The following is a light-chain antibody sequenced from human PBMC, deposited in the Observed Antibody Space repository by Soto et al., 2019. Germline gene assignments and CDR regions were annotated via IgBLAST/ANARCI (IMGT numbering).Light chain of an antibody. CDR2: KAS. CDR3: QQYSDNWT. Sequence: DLQMTQSPSTLSASVGDRVTITCRASQSISSWLAWYQQKPGTAPNLLIYKASTLQSGGPSRFSGSVSGTEFTLTISSLQPDDSATYYCQQYSDNWTFGQGTKVEIK. V-gene: IGKV1-5*03. CDR1: QSISSW. J-gene: IGKJ1*01.